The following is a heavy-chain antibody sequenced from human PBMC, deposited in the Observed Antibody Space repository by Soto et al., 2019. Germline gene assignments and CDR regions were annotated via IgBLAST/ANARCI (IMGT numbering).Heavy chain of an antibody. Sequence: SETLSLTCAVSGGSISSSNWWSWVRQPPGKGLEWIGEIYHSGSTNYNPSLKSRVTISVDKSKNQFSLKLSSVTAADTAVYYCARCDYDILTGYTDWGQGTLVTV. J-gene: IGHJ4*02. D-gene: IGHD3-9*01. CDR1: GGSISSSNW. CDR2: IYHSGST. V-gene: IGHV4-4*02. CDR3: ARCDYDILTGYTD.